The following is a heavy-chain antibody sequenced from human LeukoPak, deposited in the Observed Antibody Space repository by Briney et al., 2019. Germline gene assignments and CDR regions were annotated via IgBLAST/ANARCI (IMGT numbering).Heavy chain of an antibody. Sequence: ASVKVSCKASGYTFTSYDINWVRQATGQGLEWMGWMNPNSGNTGYAQKFQGRVTMTRNTSISTAYMELSSLRSEDTAVYYCARVVVAANFYYYGMDVWGQGTTVTVSS. D-gene: IGHD2-15*01. CDR3: ARVVVAANFYYYGMDV. CDR1: GYTFTSYD. J-gene: IGHJ6*02. V-gene: IGHV1-8*01. CDR2: MNPNSGNT.